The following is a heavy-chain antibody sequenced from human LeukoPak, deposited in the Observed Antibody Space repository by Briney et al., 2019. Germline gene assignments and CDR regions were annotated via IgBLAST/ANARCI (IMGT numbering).Heavy chain of an antibody. CDR2: IIPIFDTG. CDR1: GGTFSNYP. Sequence: SVKVSCKASGGTFSNYPISWVRQTPGQGLEWMGGIIPIFDTGNYAQKFQGRVTITADQSTSTAYMELSSLRSDDTAVYYCARERVVVTAGAFDIWGQGTMVTVSS. D-gene: IGHD2-21*02. J-gene: IGHJ3*02. V-gene: IGHV1-69*13. CDR3: ARERVVVTAGAFDI.